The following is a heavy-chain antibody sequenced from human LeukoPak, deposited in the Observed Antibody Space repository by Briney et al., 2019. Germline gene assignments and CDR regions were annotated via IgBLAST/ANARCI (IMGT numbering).Heavy chain of an antibody. CDR1: GFTFSSYT. V-gene: IGHV3-23*01. CDR3: ANLGGGTCPEGY. D-gene: IGHD2-15*01. CDR2: ISDSGGRT. Sequence: GGSLRLSCAASGFTFSSYTMSSVRQAPGKGLEWVSAISDSGGRTYYADSVEGRFTISRNNSKDTLYLEMNSRRAEDTAVYYWANLGGGTCPEGYWGQGTLVTVSS. J-gene: IGHJ4*02.